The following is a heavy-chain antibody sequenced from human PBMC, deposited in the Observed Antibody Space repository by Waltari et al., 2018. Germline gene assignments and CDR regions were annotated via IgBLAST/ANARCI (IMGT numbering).Heavy chain of an antibody. D-gene: IGHD2-2*01. CDR1: GGSISNYY. V-gene: IGHV4-4*07. CDR2: IYTSGTT. J-gene: IGHJ4*02. Sequence: QVQLQESGPGLVKPSETLSLTCTVSGGSISNYYWSWIRQPAGKGLEWIGRIYTSGTTNDNPSLKSRGTMSVDTSKNQFSLNLSSVTAADTAVYYCARGIGYCTSTNCYPRPLYFDYWGQGTLVTVSS. CDR3: ARGIGYCTSTNCYPRPLYFDY.